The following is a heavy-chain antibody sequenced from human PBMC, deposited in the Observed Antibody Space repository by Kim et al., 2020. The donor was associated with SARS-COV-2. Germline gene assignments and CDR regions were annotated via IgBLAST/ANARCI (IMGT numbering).Heavy chain of an antibody. CDR1: GYTFTSYD. V-gene: IGHV1-8*01. CDR3: ARGSGYYYGMDV. D-gene: IGHD6-25*01. CDR2: MNPNSGNT. Sequence: ASVKVSCKASGYTFTSYDINWVRQATGQGLEWMGWMNPNSGNTGYAQKFQGRVTMTRNTSISTAYMELSSLRSEDTAVYYCARGSGYYYGMDVWGQGTTVTVSS. J-gene: IGHJ6*02.